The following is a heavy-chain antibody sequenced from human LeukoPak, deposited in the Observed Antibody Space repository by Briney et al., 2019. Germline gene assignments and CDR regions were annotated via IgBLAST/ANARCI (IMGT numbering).Heavy chain of an antibody. J-gene: IGHJ6*02. CDR2: IDPSDSYT. CDR3: ARHCGGDCSYYGMDV. D-gene: IGHD2-21*01. V-gene: IGHV5-10-1*01. CDR1: GYSFTSYW. Sequence: GESLRISSKGSGYSFTSYWISWVRQMPGKGLEWMGRIDPSDSYTNYSPSFQGHVTISADKSISTAYLQWSSLKASDTALYYCARHCGGDCSYYGMDVWGQGTTVTVSS.